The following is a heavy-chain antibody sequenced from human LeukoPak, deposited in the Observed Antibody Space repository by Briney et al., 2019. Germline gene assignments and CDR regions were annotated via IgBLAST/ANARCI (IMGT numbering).Heavy chain of an antibody. J-gene: IGHJ4*02. CDR3: ASLQGGATVLDNPFDY. D-gene: IGHD1-26*01. Sequence: KTSETLSLTCTVSGGSISSSSYYWGWIRQPPGKGLEWIGSIYYSGSTYYNPSLKSRVTISVDTSKNQFSLKLSSVTASDTAVYYCASLQGGATVLDNPFDYWGQGTLVTVSS. CDR2: IYYSGST. CDR1: GGSISSSSYY. V-gene: IGHV4-39*01.